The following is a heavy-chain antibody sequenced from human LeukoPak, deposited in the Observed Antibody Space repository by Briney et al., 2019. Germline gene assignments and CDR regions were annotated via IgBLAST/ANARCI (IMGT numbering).Heavy chain of an antibody. J-gene: IGHJ2*01. CDR3: ARHGSSWYLNWYFDL. D-gene: IGHD6-13*01. CDR1: GGSISSYY. CDR2: IYTSGST. Sequence: SETLSLTCTVSGGSISSYYWSWIRQPAGKGLEWIGRIYTSGSTNYNPSLKSRVTMSVDTSKNQFSLKLSSVTAADTAVYYCARHGSSWYLNWYFDLWDRGTLVTVSS. V-gene: IGHV4-4*07.